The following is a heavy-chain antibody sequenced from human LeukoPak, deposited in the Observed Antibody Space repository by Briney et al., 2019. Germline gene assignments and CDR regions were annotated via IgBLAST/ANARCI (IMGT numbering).Heavy chain of an antibody. CDR1: GFTFSDYY. D-gene: IGHD3-22*01. J-gene: IGHJ4*02. CDR2: ISSSGSTI. V-gene: IGHV3-11*01. Sequence: GGFLRLSCAASGFTFSDYYMSWIRQAPGKGLEWVSYISSSGSTIYYADSVKGRFTISRDNAKNSLYLQMNSLRAEDTAVYYCARDYYDSSGPLDYWGQGTLVTVSS. CDR3: ARDYYDSSGPLDY.